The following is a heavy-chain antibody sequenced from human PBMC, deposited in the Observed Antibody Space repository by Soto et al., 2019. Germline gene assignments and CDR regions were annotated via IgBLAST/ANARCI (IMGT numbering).Heavy chain of an antibody. CDR3: AREGTSTSTGMDY. J-gene: IGHJ4*02. D-gene: IGHD2-2*01. Sequence: QVQLVQSGAEVRKPGSSVTVSCETSGDTFNNYVINWVRQAPGQGPEWMGRIIPIVGKTIYAQRFQGRVTITADKATITVYMDLSSLRIDDTAVYFCAREGTSTSTGMDYWGQGSLVTVSS. CDR1: GDTFNNYV. V-gene: IGHV1-69*04. CDR2: IIPIVGKT.